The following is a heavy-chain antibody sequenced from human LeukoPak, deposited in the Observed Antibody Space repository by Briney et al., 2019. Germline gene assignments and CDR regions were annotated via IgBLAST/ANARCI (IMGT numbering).Heavy chain of an antibody. CDR3: ARDPAGVTTSVSYFDY. CDR1: GGTFSSYA. D-gene: IGHD4-17*01. V-gene: IGHV1-69*01. Sequence: EASVKVSCKASGGTFSSYAISWVRQAPGQGLEWMGGIIPIFGTANYAQKFQGRVTITADESTSTAYMELSSLGSEDTAVYYCARDPAGVTTSVSYFDYWGQGTLVTVSS. J-gene: IGHJ4*02. CDR2: IIPIFGTA.